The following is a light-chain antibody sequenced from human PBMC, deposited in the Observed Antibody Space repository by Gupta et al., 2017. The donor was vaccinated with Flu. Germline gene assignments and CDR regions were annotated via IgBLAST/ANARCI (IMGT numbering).Light chain of an antibody. CDR2: EVT. CDR1: SSDIGGYNY. Sequence: QSALTQPASVSGSSGQSITISCTGTSSDIGGYNYVSWYQHHPGKAPKLMIYEVTNRPSGLSDRFSGSNSGNTASLSISGLHAEDEANYYCSSYSSNSSVVIFGGWTKLTVL. J-gene: IGLJ2*01. V-gene: IGLV2-14*01. CDR3: SSYSSNSSVVI.